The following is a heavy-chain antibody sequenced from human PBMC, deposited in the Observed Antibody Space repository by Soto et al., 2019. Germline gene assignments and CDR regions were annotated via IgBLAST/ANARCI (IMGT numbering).Heavy chain of an antibody. CDR2: SSNSGTFS. V-gene: IGHV3-11*06. CDR1: GFTFSDYY. CDR3: ARSGDNYNRLDY. Sequence: PGGPLRLSCEGSGFTFSDYYISWIRQAPGKGLEWISYSSNSGTFSRYADSVKGRFSISRDNTKNLLYLQMNSLRAEDTAVYYCARSGDNYNRLDYWGQGCPVTVSS. D-gene: IGHD1-1*01. J-gene: IGHJ4*02.